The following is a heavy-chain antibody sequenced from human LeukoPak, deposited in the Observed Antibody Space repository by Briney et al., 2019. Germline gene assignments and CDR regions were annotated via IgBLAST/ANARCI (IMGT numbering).Heavy chain of an antibody. CDR3: GRRRIDCSDTGCYVDY. CDR2: TNHNRGDT. J-gene: IGHJ4*02. CDR1: GYSFTGYY. Sequence: ASVKVSCKASGYSFTGYYIHWMRQAPGQGLEWMGWTNHNRGDTSYAQKFQGRVTMTRDTPINTAYMELSGLTSDDTAVYYCGRRRIDCSDTGCYVDYWGQGTLVTVSS. V-gene: IGHV1-2*02. D-gene: IGHD2-15*01.